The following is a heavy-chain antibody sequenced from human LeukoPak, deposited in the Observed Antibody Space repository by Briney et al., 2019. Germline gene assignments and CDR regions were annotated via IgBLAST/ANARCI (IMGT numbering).Heavy chain of an antibody. CDR2: IYYSGST. D-gene: IGHD3-10*01. J-gene: IGHJ3*02. Sequence: PSQTLSLTCAVSGGSISSGGYSWSWIRQPPGKGLEWIGYIYYSGSTNYNPSLKSRVTMSVDTSKNQFSLTLSSVTAADTAVYYCARDLRTYYNNKALSDAFDIWGQGTMVTVSS. CDR3: ARDLRTYYNNKALSDAFDI. V-gene: IGHV4-30-4*07. CDR1: GGSISSGGYS.